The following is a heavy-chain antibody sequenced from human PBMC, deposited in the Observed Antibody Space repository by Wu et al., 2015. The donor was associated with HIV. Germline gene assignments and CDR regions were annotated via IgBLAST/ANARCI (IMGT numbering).Heavy chain of an antibody. Sequence: QVQLVQSGAEVKKPGASVKVSCKASGYTFTSYYMHWVRQAPGQGLEWMGIINPSGGSTSYAQKFQGRVTMTRDTSTSTVYMELSSLRSEDTAVYYCARETGFLYCSSTSCPDFDYWGQGTLVTVSS. J-gene: IGHJ4*02. CDR2: INPSGGST. D-gene: IGHD2-2*01. V-gene: IGHV1-46*03. CDR3: ARETGFLYCSSTSCPDFDY. CDR1: GYTFTSYY.